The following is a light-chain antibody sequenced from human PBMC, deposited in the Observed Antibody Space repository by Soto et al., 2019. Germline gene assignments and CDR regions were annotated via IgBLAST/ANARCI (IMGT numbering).Light chain of an antibody. CDR2: TDT. J-gene: IGLJ1*01. V-gene: IGLV3-21*02. CDR1: NTGSKT. Sequence: SYARTQPPSVSVAPGQTARITCGGNNTGSKTVHWYQQKPGQAPVLVVYTDTDRPSGIPERFSGSNSGNTATLTISRVEAGDEADYYCQVWDSSSDHYVFGTGTKVTVL. CDR3: QVWDSSSDHYV.